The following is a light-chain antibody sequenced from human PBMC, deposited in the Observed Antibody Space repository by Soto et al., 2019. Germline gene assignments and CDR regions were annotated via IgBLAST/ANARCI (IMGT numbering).Light chain of an antibody. CDR3: QQYNNWPLT. Sequence: MSPSAATSSVPPGERTTFSCRARKNIRTNLAWYQQKPGQVPRLLIYGASTRATGVPDRFSGSGSGTDFILTISSLKSEDFAMYYCQQYNNWPLTFGGGTKVDIK. V-gene: IGKV3D-15*01. CDR1: KNIRTN. CDR2: GAS. J-gene: IGKJ4*01.